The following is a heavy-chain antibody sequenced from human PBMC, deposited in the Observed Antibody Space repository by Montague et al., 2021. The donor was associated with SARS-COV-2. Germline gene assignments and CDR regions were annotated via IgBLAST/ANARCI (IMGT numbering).Heavy chain of an antibody. CDR2: IYYAGNT. CDR1: DGSISSPNW. V-gene: IGHV4-4*02. Sequence: SETLSLTCAVSDGSISSPNWWNWVRQPPGKGLEWIGEIYYAGNTNYNPSLKSRVTIFIDKSKNHFSLQLSSVTAADTAVYYCARVAELDVFSVYYYGLAVGAKGTSVTV. CDR3: ARVAELDVFSVYYYGLAV. D-gene: IGHD5/OR15-5a*01. J-gene: IGHJ6*04.